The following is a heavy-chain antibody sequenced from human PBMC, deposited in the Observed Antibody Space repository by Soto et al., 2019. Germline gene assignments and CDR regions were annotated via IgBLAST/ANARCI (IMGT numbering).Heavy chain of an antibody. J-gene: IGHJ4*02. Sequence: ASVKVSCKASGGTFSSYAISWVRQAPGQGLEWMGGIIPIFGTANYAQKFQGRVTITADESTSTAYMELSSLRSEDTAVYYCARGYYYDSSGYYFFFDYWGQGTLVTVSS. CDR3: ARGYYYDSSGYYFFFDY. CDR2: IIPIFGTA. CDR1: GGTFSSYA. D-gene: IGHD3-22*01. V-gene: IGHV1-69*13.